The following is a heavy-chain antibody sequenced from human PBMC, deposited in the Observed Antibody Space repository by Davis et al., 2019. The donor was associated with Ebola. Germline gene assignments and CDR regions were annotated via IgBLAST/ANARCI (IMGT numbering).Heavy chain of an antibody. J-gene: IGHJ4*02. V-gene: IGHV1-69*13. Sequence: SVTVSCKASGYTFTSYGPSWGRQPPGQGLEWTGGLIPVFGGPKYAQNFQGRITIMADEPTSTVYVELSSLKSEDTAVYYCAGHGRRLVGYFDSWGQGTPVTVS. CDR1: GYTFTSYG. CDR3: AGHGRRLVGYFDS. D-gene: IGHD2-2*01. CDR2: LIPVFGGP.